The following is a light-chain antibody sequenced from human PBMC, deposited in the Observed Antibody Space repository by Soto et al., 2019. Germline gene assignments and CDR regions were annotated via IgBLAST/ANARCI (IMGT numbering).Light chain of an antibody. J-gene: IGKJ1*01. CDR1: QSISSW. CDR3: QQYNYFWA. V-gene: IGKV1-5*01. Sequence: DIQMTQSPSTLSASVGARVTITCRASQSISSWLAWYQQKPGKAPNLLIYDASSLESGVPSRFSGSGSGTEFSLTISSLQPDDFATYYCQQYNYFWAFGQGTKVDIK. CDR2: DAS.